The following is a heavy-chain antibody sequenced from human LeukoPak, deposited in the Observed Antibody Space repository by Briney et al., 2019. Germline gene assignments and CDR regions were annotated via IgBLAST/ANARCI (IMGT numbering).Heavy chain of an antibody. V-gene: IGHV4-30-2*06. CDR3: ARGAQYYFDTSGYFDY. D-gene: IGHD3-22*01. Sequence: SPSETLSLACTVSGGPISSAAYSWSWIRKSAGKGPEWIGYVSHTGGTHDNPSLGSRVSMSLDRSRSQVSLSLSSVTAADTAVYYCARGAQYYFDTSGYFDYWGQGILVTVSS. J-gene: IGHJ4*02. CDR1: GGPISSAAYS. CDR2: VSHTGGT.